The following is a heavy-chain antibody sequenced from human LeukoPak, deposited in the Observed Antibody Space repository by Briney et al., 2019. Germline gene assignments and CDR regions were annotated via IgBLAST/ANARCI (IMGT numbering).Heavy chain of an antibody. V-gene: IGHV4-39*07. CDR1: GGSISSSSYY. D-gene: IGHD2-15*01. Sequence: SETLSLTCTVSGGSISSSSYYWGWIRQPPGKGLEWIGSIYYSGSTYYNPSLKSRVTISVDTSKNQFSLKLTSMTAADTAVYYCARDSAPGGTRLFDYWGQGTLVTVSS. J-gene: IGHJ4*02. CDR3: ARDSAPGGTRLFDY. CDR2: IYYSGST.